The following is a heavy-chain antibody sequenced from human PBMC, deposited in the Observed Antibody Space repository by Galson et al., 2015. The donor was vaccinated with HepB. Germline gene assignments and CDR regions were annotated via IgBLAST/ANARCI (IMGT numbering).Heavy chain of an antibody. V-gene: IGHV3-30*18. CDR1: GSTFGAYE. CDR2: VSYDGDKK. Sequence: SLRLSCAASGSTFGAYEMNWVRQAPGKGLEWVAAVSYDGDKKSYADSVKGRFTISRDNSKDTLYLQMNSLRIEDTAVYYCAKDERAFSYGASFDSWGQGTLVSVPS. J-gene: IGHJ4*02. CDR3: AKDERAFSYGASFDS. D-gene: IGHD5-18*01.